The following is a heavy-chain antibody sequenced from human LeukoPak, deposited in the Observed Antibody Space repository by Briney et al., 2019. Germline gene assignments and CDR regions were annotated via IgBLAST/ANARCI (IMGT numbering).Heavy chain of an antibody. D-gene: IGHD2-8*01. CDR1: GFTFSSYA. J-gene: IGHJ4*02. CDR2: ISGSGGST. CDR3: AKVSGYCTNGVCFSYY. V-gene: IGHV3-23*01. Sequence: GGSLRLSCAASGFTFSSYAMSWVRQAPGKGLEWVSAISGSGGSTYYADSVKGRFTIYRDNSKNTLYLQMNSLRAEDTAVYYCAKVSGYCTNGVCFSYYWGQGTLVTVSS.